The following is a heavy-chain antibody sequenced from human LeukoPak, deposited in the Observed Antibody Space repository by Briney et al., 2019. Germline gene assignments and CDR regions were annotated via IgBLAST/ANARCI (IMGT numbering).Heavy chain of an antibody. J-gene: IGHJ4*02. CDR3: ARPVEMATSPFDY. V-gene: IGHV5-51*01. Sequence: GESLKISCKGSGYSFNSYWIAWVRQMPGKSLEWMGIIYPDDSDTRYSPSFQGQVTISADKSIATAYLQWSSLKASDTAMYYCARPVEMATSPFDYWGQGTLVTVSS. D-gene: IGHD5-24*01. CDR1: GYSFNSYW. CDR2: IYPDDSDT.